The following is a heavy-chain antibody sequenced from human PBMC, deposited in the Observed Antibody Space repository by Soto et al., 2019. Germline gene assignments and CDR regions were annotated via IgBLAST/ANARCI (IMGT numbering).Heavy chain of an antibody. Sequence: PSQTLSLTCAISGDRVSSNRAAWNWIRQSPSRGLEWLGRTYYRSKWYNDYAVSVKSRITINPDTSKNQFSLQLNSVTPEDTAVYYCARDGIAWAQTGGESWFDPTGQGTLVTVSS. CDR2: TYYRSKWYN. CDR3: ARDGIAWAQTGGESWFDP. D-gene: IGHD3-3*02. J-gene: IGHJ5*02. CDR1: GDRVSSNRAA. V-gene: IGHV6-1*01.